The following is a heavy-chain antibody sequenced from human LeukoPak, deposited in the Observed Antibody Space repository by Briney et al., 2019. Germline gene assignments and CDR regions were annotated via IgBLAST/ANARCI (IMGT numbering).Heavy chain of an antibody. J-gene: IGHJ4*02. CDR1: GGTFSSTT. D-gene: IGHD2-21*02. CDR3: ARGWLAETTVVTPYNY. Sequence: SVKVSCKASGGTFSSTTINWVRQAPVQGLEWMGGITPIFRTPNYAQKFQGRVTITAVEPMSTAYMELSSLRSEDTAVYYCARGWLAETTVVTPYNYWGQGTQVTVSS. V-gene: IGHV1-69*13. CDR2: ITPIFRTP.